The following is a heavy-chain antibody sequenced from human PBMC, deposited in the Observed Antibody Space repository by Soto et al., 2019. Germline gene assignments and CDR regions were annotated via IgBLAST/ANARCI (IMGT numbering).Heavy chain of an antibody. D-gene: IGHD5-18*01. V-gene: IGHV1-69*13. CDR2: ITPIYPTT. CDR1: GGAFYTYT. CDR3: ARIPRYSFPTSDDLDS. J-gene: IGHJ4*02. Sequence: SVKVSCKASGGAFYTYTFSWVRQAPGQGLEWMGSITPIYPTTNYAERFQGRLTITADGSTHTAYMDLTSLTSEDTAVYYCARIPRYSFPTSDDLDSWGQGTLVTVSS.